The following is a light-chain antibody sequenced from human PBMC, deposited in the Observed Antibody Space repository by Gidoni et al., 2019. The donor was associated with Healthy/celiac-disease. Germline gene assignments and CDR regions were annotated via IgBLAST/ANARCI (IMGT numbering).Light chain of an antibody. V-gene: IGKV4-1*01. CDR2: WAS. CDR3: QQYYSTLWT. Sequence: DIVMTQSPDSLAVSLGERATTNCKSSQSVLYSSNNKNYLAWYQQKPGQPPKRLIYWASTRESGVPDRFSGSGSGTDFTLTISSLQAEDVAVYYCQQYYSTLWTFGQGTKVEIK. J-gene: IGKJ1*01. CDR1: QSVLYSSNNKNY.